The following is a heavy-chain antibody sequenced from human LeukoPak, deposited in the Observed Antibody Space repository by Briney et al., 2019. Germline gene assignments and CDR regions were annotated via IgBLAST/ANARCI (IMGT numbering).Heavy chain of an antibody. CDR2: INHSGST. D-gene: IGHD3-22*01. CDR1: GGSFSGYY. Sequence: PSETLSLTCAVYGGSFSGYYWSWIRQPPGKGLEWTGEINHSGSTNYNPSLKSRVTISVDTSKNQFSLKLSSVTAADTAVYYCARGPYYYDSSGGFDPWGQGTLVTVSS. J-gene: IGHJ5*02. V-gene: IGHV4-34*01. CDR3: ARGPYYYDSSGGFDP.